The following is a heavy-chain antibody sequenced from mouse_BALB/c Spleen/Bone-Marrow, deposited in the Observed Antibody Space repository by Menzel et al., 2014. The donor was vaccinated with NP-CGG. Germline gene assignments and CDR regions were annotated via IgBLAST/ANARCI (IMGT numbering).Heavy chain of an antibody. Sequence: QVPLQPSGAELVRPGASVKLSCKASGYTFTNYWMNWVKRRPEQGLEWIGRIDPYDSEIHYNQKFRDKAILTVDKSSRIAFMQLSSLTSEDSAVYYCARSPDSNPSMDYWGQGTSVTVSS. CDR3: ARSPDSNPSMDY. CDR2: IDPYDSEI. CDR1: GYTFTNYW. D-gene: IGHD2-5*01. J-gene: IGHJ4*01. V-gene: IGHV1-52*01.